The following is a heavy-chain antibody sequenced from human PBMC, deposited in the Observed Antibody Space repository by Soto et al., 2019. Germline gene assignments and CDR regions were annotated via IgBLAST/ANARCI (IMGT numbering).Heavy chain of an antibody. Sequence: GGSLRLSCAASGFTFSNYGMHWVRQAPGKGLEWVAVISYDGSTKYYADSVKGRFTISRDSSKNTLYLQMNSLRAEDTAVYYCARGVNYDIWSAYSYRGQGTQVTVHS. V-gene: IGHV3-30*03. D-gene: IGHD3-3*01. CDR3: ARGVNYDIWSAYSY. CDR1: GFTFSNYG. J-gene: IGHJ4*02. CDR2: ISYDGSTK.